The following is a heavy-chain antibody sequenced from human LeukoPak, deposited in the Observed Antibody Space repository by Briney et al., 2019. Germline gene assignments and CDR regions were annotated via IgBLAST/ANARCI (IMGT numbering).Heavy chain of an antibody. J-gene: IGHJ4*02. V-gene: IGHV1-69*04. CDR2: IIPILGIA. CDR3: AREYSSGEN. D-gene: IGHD6-19*01. Sequence: GASVKVSCKASGGTFSSYAISWVRPAPGQGLEWMGRIIPILGIANYAQKFQGRVTITADKSTSTAYMELSSLRSEDTAVYYCAREYSSGENWGQGTLVTVSS. CDR1: GGTFSSYA.